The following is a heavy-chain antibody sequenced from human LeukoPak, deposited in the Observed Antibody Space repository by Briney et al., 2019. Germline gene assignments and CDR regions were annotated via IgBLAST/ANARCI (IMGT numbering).Heavy chain of an antibody. CDR3: ARGGRAYSITMVRGVPEVDWFDP. CDR2: INHSGST. J-gene: IGHJ5*02. V-gene: IGHV4-34*01. D-gene: IGHD3-10*01. CDR1: GGSFSGYY. Sequence: SETLSLTCAVYGGSFSGYYWSWIRQPPGKGLEWLGEINHSGSTNYNPSLKSRVTISVDTSKNQFSLKLSSVTAADTAVYYCARGGRAYSITMVRGVPEVDWFDPWGQGTLVTVSS.